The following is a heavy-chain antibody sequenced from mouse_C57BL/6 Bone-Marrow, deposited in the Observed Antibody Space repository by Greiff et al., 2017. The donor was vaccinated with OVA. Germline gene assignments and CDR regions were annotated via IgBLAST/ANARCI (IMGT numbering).Heavy chain of an antibody. J-gene: IGHJ2*01. D-gene: IGHD1-1*01. CDR2: IHPNSGST. CDR1: GYTFTSYW. Sequence: VKLQQSGAELVKPGASVKLSCKASGYTFTSYWMHWVKQRPGQGLEWIGMIHPNSGSTNYNEKFKSKATLTVDKSSSTAYMQLSSLTSEDSAVDYCARGLGSSLCYFDYWGQGTTLTVSS. V-gene: IGHV1-64*01. CDR3: ARGLGSSLCYFDY.